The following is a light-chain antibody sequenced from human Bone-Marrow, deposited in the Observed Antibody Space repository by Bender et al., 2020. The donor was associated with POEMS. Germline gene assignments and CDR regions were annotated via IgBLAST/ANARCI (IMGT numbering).Light chain of an antibody. CDR1: STDIGYNNF. CDR3: SSHSTSNTLVL. Sequence: QSALTQPASVSGSPGQSITISCTGTSTDIGYNNFVSWYQQHPGKGPKLILYEVSNRPSGVSNRFSGSKSGNTASLTISGLQSDDEADYYCSSHSTSNTLVLFGGATKLTVL. CDR2: EVS. V-gene: IGLV2-14*01. J-gene: IGLJ2*01.